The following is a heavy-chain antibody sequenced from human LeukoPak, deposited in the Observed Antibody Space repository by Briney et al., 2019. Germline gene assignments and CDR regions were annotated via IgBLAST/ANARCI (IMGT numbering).Heavy chain of an antibody. D-gene: IGHD3-3*02. CDR2: MNPESGNS. J-gene: IGHJ4*02. Sequence: GASVKVSCKASGYTFTNYDINWVRQATGQGLEWMGWMNPESGNSGFAQKFQGRVTMTRDTPISTAYMEVSSLSSDDTAVYYCARGIQREVLGSDYWGQGTLVTVSS. CDR3: ARGIQREVLGSDY. V-gene: IGHV1-8*01. CDR1: GYTFTNYD.